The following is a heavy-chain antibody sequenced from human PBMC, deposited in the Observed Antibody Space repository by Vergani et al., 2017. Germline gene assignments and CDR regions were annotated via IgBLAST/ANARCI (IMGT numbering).Heavy chain of an antibody. D-gene: IGHD6-13*01. V-gene: IGHV1-8*01. J-gene: IGHJ5*02. CDR2: MNPNSGNT. Sequence: QVQLVQSGAEVKKPGASVKVSCKASGYTFTSYDINWVRQATGQGLEWMGWMNPNSGNTGYAQKFQGRVTMTRNTSISTAYMELSSLRYEETAVYYCAKDSSAVVEAAAGKDWFDPWGQGTLVTVSS. CDR3: AKDSSAVVEAAAGKDWFDP. CDR1: GYTFTSYD.